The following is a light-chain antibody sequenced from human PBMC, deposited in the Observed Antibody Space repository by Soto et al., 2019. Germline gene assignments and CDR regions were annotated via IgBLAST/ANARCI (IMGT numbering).Light chain of an antibody. CDR3: SSYSRRSTYV. V-gene: IGLV2-14*03. J-gene: IGLJ1*01. CDR1: SSDVGGYNY. Sequence: QSALTQPASVSGSPGQSITISCTGTSSDVGGYNYVSWYQQHPGKAPKLIIYDVSYRPSGVSNRSSGSKSGNTASLTISGLQAEDEADYFCSSYSRRSTYVFGTGTKVTVL. CDR2: DVS.